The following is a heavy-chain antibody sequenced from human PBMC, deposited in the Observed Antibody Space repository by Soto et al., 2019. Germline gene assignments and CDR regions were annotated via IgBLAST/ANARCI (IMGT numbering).Heavy chain of an antibody. CDR3: ARDLWGYCGTDCYPLDV. D-gene: IGHD2-21*02. CDR2: MYNTGST. J-gene: IGHJ6*02. Sequence: SETLSLTCTVSGGSISGYYWSWIRQPPGKGLERIGYMYNTGSTVYNPSFKSRVTISVDTSKNQFSLKLNSVTAADTAVYYCARDLWGYCGTDCYPLDVWGQGTTVTVS. V-gene: IGHV4-59*01. CDR1: GGSISGYY.